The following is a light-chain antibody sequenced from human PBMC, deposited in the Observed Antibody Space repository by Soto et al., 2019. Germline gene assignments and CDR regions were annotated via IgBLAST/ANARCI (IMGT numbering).Light chain of an antibody. Sequence: QSALTQPASVSESPGQSIAISCTGTSSDVGGYNYVSWYQQHPGKAPKLMIYDVSNRPSGVSNRFSGSKSGNTASLTISGLQPEDEADYYCSSYTSSSTLVFGGGTKVTVL. CDR2: DVS. CDR3: SSYTSSSTLV. J-gene: IGLJ2*01. CDR1: SSDVGGYNY. V-gene: IGLV2-14*01.